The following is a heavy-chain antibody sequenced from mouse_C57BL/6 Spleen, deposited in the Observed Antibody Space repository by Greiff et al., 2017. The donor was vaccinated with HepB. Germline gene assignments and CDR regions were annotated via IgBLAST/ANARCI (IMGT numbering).Heavy chain of an antibody. J-gene: IGHJ1*03. CDR2: IYPRSGNT. Sequence: VQLQQSGAELARPGASVKLSCKASGYTFTSYGISWVKQRTGQGLEWIGEIYPRSGNTYYNEKFKGKATLTADTSSSTAYMELRSLTSEDAAVYFCAPTVVEGDCYFDVWGTGTTVTVSS. D-gene: IGHD1-1*01. CDR1: GYTFTSYG. CDR3: APTVVEGDCYFDV. V-gene: IGHV1-81*01.